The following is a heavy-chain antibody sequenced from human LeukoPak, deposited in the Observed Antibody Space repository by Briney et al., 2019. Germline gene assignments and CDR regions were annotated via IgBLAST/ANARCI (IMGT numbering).Heavy chain of an antibody. CDR2: ISYDGSNK. V-gene: IGHV3-30-3*01. D-gene: IGHD2-21*02. CDR3: ARGGPYRGGDCYPMYFQH. Sequence: GGSLRLSCAASGFTFSSYAMHWVRQAPGKGLEWVAVISYDGSNKYYADSVKGRFTISRDNAKNSLYLQMNSLRAEDTAVYYCARGGPYRGGDCYPMYFQHWGQGTLVTVSS. J-gene: IGHJ1*01. CDR1: GFTFSSYA.